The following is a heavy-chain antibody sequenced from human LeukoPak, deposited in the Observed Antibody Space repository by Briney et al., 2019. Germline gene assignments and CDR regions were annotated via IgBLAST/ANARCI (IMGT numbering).Heavy chain of an antibody. V-gene: IGHV3-23*01. CDR1: GFTFSSYA. CDR3: AKDSGRVRGDPIKQPFDY. Sequence: GGSLRLSFAASGFTFSSYAMSWVRQAPGKGLEWVSAISGSGGSTYYADSVKGRFTISRDNSKNTLYLQMSSLRAEDTAVYYCAKDSGRVRGDPIKQPFDYWGQGTLVTVSS. D-gene: IGHD3-10*01. J-gene: IGHJ4*02. CDR2: ISGSGGST.